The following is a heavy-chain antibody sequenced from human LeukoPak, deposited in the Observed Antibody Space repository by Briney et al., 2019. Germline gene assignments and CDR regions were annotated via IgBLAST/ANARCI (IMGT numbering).Heavy chain of an antibody. J-gene: IGHJ5*01. CDR2: LYYSGST. CDR1: GGSISSDY. D-gene: IGHD6-13*01. Sequence: SETLSLTCTVSGGSISSDYWSWIRQPPGKGLEWIGYLYYSGSTKYNPSLKSRVTMSVDTSKNQFSLKVSSVTAADTAVYYCARHSGAAVWFDSWGQGTLVTVSS. V-gene: IGHV4-59*08. CDR3: ARHSGAAVWFDS.